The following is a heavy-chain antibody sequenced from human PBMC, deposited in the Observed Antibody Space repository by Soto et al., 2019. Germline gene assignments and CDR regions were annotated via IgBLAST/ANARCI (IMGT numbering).Heavy chain of an antibody. Sequence: GGSLRLSCAASGFTFDDYTMHWVRQAPGKGLEWVSLITWDGGSTFYADFVKGRFTISRDNSNNFLYLQMNSLRTEDTALYYCAKERLRYFDWWGQGTQVTVSS. J-gene: IGHJ4*02. CDR2: ITWDGGST. CDR3: AKERLRYFDW. CDR1: GFTFDDYT. V-gene: IGHV3-43*01. D-gene: IGHD3-9*01.